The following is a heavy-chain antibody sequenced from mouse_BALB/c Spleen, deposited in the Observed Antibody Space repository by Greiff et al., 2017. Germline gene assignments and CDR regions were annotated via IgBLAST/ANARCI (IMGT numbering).Heavy chain of an antibody. J-gene: IGHJ2*01. V-gene: IGHV1-69*01. CDR2: IDTSDSYT. Sequence: VQLQQSGAELVMPGASVKMSCKASGYTFTDYWMHWVKQRPGQGLEWIGAIDTSDSYTSYNQKFKGKATLTVDESSSTAYMQLSSLTSEDSAVYYCARSDGYYAYFDYWGQGTTLTVSS. CDR1: GYTFTDYW. CDR3: ARSDGYYAYFDY. D-gene: IGHD2-3*01.